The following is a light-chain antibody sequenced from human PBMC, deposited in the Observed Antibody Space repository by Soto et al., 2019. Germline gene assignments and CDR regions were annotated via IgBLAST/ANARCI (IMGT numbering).Light chain of an antibody. Sequence: IQMTQSPSSLSASVGDRVTITCRASQRITTYLNWYQQKPGKAPKLLISTAATLQGGVPASFSGSGSGTDFTLTITTLQPEDCATYFCQQPYSTPYTFGQWTKLEIK. CDR3: QQPYSTPYT. CDR2: TAA. J-gene: IGKJ2*01. V-gene: IGKV1-39*01. CDR1: QRITTY.